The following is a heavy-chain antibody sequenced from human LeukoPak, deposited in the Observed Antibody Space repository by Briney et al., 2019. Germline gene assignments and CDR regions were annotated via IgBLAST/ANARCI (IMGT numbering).Heavy chain of an antibody. CDR3: ARGFSERYCSSTSCYEEGLEWYFDL. CDR1: GGSFSGYY. CDR2: INHSGST. Sequence: SETLSLTCAVYGGSFSGYYWSWIRQPPGKGLEWIGEINHSGSTSYNPSLKSRVTISVDTSKNQFSLKLSSVTAADTAVYYCARGFSERYCSSTSCYEEGLEWYFDLWGRGTLVTVSS. V-gene: IGHV4-34*01. J-gene: IGHJ2*01. D-gene: IGHD2-2*01.